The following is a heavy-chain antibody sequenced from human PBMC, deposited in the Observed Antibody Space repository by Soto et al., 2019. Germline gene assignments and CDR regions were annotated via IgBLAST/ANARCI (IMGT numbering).Heavy chain of an antibody. D-gene: IGHD1-1*01. V-gene: IGHV3-23*01. J-gene: IGHJ4*02. CDR2: ITFRGDDT. CDR1: GFTFSSYA. Sequence: EVQLLESGGGLVPPGGSLRLSCAASGFTFSSYAMSWVRQAPGEGLEWLAGITFRGDDTYYADSVKGRFTLSRDNSRNRLDLQMYSLKVEDTALYYCAKLGTMGVFDNWGQGTLLTVSS. CDR3: AKLGTMGVFDN.